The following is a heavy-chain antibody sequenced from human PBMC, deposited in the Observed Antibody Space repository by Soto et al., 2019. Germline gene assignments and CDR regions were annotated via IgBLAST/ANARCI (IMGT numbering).Heavy chain of an antibody. J-gene: IGHJ5*02. CDR1: GVSISSYD. CDR2: IYYSGNP. V-gene: IGHV4-59*12. Sequence: PSETLSLTCTVSGVSISSYDWSWIRQPPGKGLEWIGYIYYSGNPYYNPSLKSRVIISVDRSKNQFSLKRSSVTAADTAVYYCARETYGDYVGYFDPWGQGTLVTVSS. D-gene: IGHD4-17*01. CDR3: ARETYGDYVGYFDP.